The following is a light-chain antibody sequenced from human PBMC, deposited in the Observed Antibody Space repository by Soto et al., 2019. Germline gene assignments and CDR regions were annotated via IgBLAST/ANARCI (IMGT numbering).Light chain of an antibody. CDR2: GAS. CDR3: KQYNNWPRWT. CDR1: QSVSSN. V-gene: IGKV3-15*01. J-gene: IGKJ1*01. Sequence: EIVMTQSPATLSVSPGERATLSCRASQSVSSNLAWYQQKPGQAPRLLIYGASTRATGIPARFSGSGSGTEFTLTISSLQYEDFAVYYCKQYNNWPRWTFGQGTKVEIK.